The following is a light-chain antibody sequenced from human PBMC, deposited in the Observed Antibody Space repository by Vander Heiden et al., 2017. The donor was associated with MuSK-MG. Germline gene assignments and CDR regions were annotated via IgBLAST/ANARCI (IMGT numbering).Light chain of an antibody. CDR1: QSISSY. CDR3: QQNNSSPPIT. CDR2: AAS. J-gene: IGKJ5*01. V-gene: IGKV1-39*01. Sequence: IQITHSPSSLSASVGDRVTITCRASQSISSYLNWYQQKPGKAPKLLIYAASSLQSGVPSRFSGSGYGTDFTLTISSRQPEDFAAYYCQQNNSSPPITFGQGTQLEIK.